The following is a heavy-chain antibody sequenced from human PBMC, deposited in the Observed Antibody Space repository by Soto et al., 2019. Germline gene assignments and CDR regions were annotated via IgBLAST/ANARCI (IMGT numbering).Heavy chain of an antibody. J-gene: IGHJ1*01. CDR2: MSGSGGST. Sequence: GGSLRLSCAASGFTFSSYALNWVRQAPGKGLEWVSGMSGSGGSTYYADSVKGRFTISRDNSKNTLYLQMNSLRAEDTAVYYCAKLPPRWLLMAEYFQHWGQCTLVTVSS. V-gene: IGHV3-23*01. CDR1: GFTFSSYA. D-gene: IGHD2-21*02. CDR3: AKLPPRWLLMAEYFQH.